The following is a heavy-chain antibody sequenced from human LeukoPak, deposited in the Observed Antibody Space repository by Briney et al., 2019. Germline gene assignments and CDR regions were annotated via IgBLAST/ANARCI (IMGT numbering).Heavy chain of an antibody. J-gene: IGHJ4*02. V-gene: IGHV4-61*01. D-gene: IGHD1-26*01. CDR2: IYYSGST. Sequence: SETLSLTCTVSGGSISSGSYYWSWIRQPPGKGLEWIGYIYYSGSTNYNPSLKSRVTISVDTSKNQFSLKLSSVTAADTAVYYCARHPNSGCYEADHHYFDYWGQGTLVTVSS. CDR1: GGSISSGSYY. CDR3: ARHPNSGCYEADHHYFDY.